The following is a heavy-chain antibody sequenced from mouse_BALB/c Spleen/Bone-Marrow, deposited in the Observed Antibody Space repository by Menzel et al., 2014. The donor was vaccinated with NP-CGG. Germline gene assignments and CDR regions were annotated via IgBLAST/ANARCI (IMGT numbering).Heavy chain of an antibody. Sequence: EVQPQQSGAELVKPGASVKLSCTASGFNIKDTYMHWVKQRPEQGLEWIGRIDPANGNTKYDPKFQGKATITAGTSSNTAYLQLSSLTSEDTAVYYCARGGTTATWYFDVWGAGTTVTVSS. CDR3: ARGGTTATWYFDV. J-gene: IGHJ1*01. V-gene: IGHV14-3*02. D-gene: IGHD1-2*01. CDR2: IDPANGNT. CDR1: GFNIKDTY.